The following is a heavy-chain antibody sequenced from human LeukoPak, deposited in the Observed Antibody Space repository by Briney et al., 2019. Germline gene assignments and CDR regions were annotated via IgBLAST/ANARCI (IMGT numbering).Heavy chain of an antibody. CDR2: IRQDGSDK. Sequence: GGSLRLSCAASGFTFSDYLMTWIRQAPGKGLEWVANIRQDGSDKYYVDSVKGRVTISRDNSKNTLYLQMNSQRAEDTAVYYCAKSLGRGLQWYYYYGMDVWGQGTTVTVSS. CDR3: AKSLGRGLQWYYYYGMDV. J-gene: IGHJ6*02. V-gene: IGHV3-7*01. CDR1: GFTFSDYL. D-gene: IGHD5-24*01.